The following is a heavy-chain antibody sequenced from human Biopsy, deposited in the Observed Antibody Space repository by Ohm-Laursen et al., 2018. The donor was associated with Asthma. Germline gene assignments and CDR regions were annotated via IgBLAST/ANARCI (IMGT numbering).Heavy chain of an antibody. D-gene: IGHD3-10*01. CDR1: GYTFNSAG. Sequence: ASVKVSCKTSGYTFNSAGITCARQAPGQGLEWMGWISVYNGNTKVAQKLQDRVTIITDTSTSTAYMELRSLRSDDTAVYFCARAVDYSHYYGIDVWGQGTTVTVS. CDR2: ISVYNGNT. J-gene: IGHJ6*02. CDR3: ARAVDYSHYYGIDV. V-gene: IGHV1-18*01.